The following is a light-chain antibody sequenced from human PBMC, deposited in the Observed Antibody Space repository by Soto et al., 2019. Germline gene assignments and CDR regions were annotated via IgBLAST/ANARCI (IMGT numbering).Light chain of an antibody. CDR3: AAWDEALNGHV. J-gene: IGLJ1*01. CDR1: SSNIGSST. V-gene: IGLV1-44*01. CDR2: RSD. Sequence: QSVLTQPPSASGTPGQRVTISCSGRSSNIGSSTVHWFQQLPGTAPKLLIHRSDQRPSGVPDRFSGSKSGTSASLAISRFQSEDEADYYCAAWDEALNGHVFGTGTKVTVL.